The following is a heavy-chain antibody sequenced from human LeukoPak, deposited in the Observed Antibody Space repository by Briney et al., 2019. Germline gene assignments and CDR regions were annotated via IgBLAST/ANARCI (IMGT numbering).Heavy chain of an antibody. CDR1: GFTFSSYG. CDR2: ISGSGGST. V-gene: IGHV3-23*01. J-gene: IGHJ3*02. D-gene: IGHD3-22*01. Sequence: GGSLRLSCAASGFTFSSYGMSWVRQAPGKGLEWVSAISGSGGSTYYADSVKGRFTISRDNSKNTLYLQMNSLRAEDTAVYYCAKIYYYDSSGYGNDAFDIWGQGTMVTVSS. CDR3: AKIYYYDSSGYGNDAFDI.